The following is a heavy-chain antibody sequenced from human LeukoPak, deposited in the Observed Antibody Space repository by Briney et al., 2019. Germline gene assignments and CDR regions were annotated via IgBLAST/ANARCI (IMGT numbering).Heavy chain of an antibody. CDR3: AKCETYYYGSGSYHFDY. D-gene: IGHD3-10*01. Sequence: PGGSLRLSCAASGFTFSSYAMSWVRQAPGKGLEWVSAISGSGGSTYYADSVKGRFTISRGNPKSTLYLQMNSLRAEDTAVYYCAKCETYYYGSGSYHFDYWGQGTLVTVSS. CDR1: GFTFSSYA. CDR2: ISGSGGST. V-gene: IGHV3-23*01. J-gene: IGHJ4*02.